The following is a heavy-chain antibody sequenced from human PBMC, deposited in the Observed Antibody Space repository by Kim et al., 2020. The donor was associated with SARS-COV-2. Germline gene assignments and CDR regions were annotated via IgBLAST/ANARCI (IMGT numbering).Heavy chain of an antibody. D-gene: IGHD1-26*01. V-gene: IGHV1-3*01. CDR3: ARMGASGNYYYDF. J-gene: IGHJ4*02. Sequence: YSQEFQGRFTVPWDTAASTAYMDLSSLRSEDTAMYYCARMGASGNYYYDFWGQGTLVTVSS.